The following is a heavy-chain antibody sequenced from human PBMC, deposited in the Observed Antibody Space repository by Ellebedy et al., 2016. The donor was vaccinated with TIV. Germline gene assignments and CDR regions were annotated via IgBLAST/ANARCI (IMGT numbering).Heavy chain of an antibody. CDR1: ADSITSSPFY. CDR3: ARQKGPVVVEVPLLDF. V-gene: IGHV4-39*01. D-gene: IGHD2-15*01. J-gene: IGHJ4*02. CDR2: LSYCGST. Sequence: SETLSLTXSVSADSITSSPFYWVWFRQHPGTSLEWISPLSYCGSTDYNPSLQSRITISAETSKNRFSLKLASVTAADTAIYYCARQKGPVVVEVPLLDFWGQGILVTVSS.